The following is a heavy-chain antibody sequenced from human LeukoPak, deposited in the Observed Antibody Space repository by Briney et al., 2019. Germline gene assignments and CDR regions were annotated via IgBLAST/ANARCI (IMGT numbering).Heavy chain of an antibody. J-gene: IGHJ4*02. CDR1: GGTFSSYA. Sequence: GASVKVSCKASGGTFSSYAISWVRQAPGQGLEWMGGIIPIFGTANYAQKFQGRVTITADESTSTAYMELSSLRSEDTAVYYCAGGSRDCSSTSCYVPLDYWGQGTLVTVSS. CDR3: AGGSRDCSSTSCYVPLDY. V-gene: IGHV1-69*13. D-gene: IGHD2-2*01. CDR2: IIPIFGTA.